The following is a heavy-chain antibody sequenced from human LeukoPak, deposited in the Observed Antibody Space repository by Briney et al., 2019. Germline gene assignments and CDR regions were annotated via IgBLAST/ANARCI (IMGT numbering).Heavy chain of an antibody. D-gene: IGHD3-22*01. CDR1: GGTFSSYA. CDR2: IIPIFGTA. J-gene: IGHJ5*02. V-gene: IGHV1-69*13. CDR3: ARATTMTFPPHL. Sequence: SVKVSCKASGGTFSSYAISWVRQAPGQGLEWMGGIIPIFGTANYAQKFQGRVTITADESTSTAYMELSSLRSEDTAVYYCARATTMTFPPHLWGQGALVTVSS.